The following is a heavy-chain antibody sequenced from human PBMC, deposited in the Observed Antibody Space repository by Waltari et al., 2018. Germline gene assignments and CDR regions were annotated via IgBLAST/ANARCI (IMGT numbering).Heavy chain of an antibody. CDR3: ARGIAAAGSFDY. J-gene: IGHJ4*02. Sequence: QVQLQESGPGLVKPSQTLSLTCTVSGGSISSGGYYWSCIRQHPGKGLEWIGYIYYSGSTYYNQSLKSRVTRSVDTSKNQFSLKLSSVTAADTAVYYCARGIAAAGSFDYWGQGTLVTVSS. CDR2: IYYSGST. D-gene: IGHD6-13*01. CDR1: GGSISSGGYY. V-gene: IGHV4-31*03.